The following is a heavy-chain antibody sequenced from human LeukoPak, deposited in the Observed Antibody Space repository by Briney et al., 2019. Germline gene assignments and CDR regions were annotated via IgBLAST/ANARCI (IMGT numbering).Heavy chain of an antibody. CDR1: GFTFSSYS. CDR2: ISSSSSYI. V-gene: IGHV3-21*01. Sequence: GGSLRLSCAASGFTFSSYSMNWVRQAPGKGLEWVSSISSSSSYIYYADSVKGRFTISRDNAKNSLYLQMNSLRAEDTAVYYCARGEMIEDAFDIWGQGTMVTVSS. D-gene: IGHD5-24*01. CDR3: ARGEMIEDAFDI. J-gene: IGHJ3*02.